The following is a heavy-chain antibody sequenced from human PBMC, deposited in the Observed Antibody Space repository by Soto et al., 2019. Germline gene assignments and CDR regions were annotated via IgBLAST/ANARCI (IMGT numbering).Heavy chain of an antibody. V-gene: IGHV4-39*02. D-gene: IGHD1-26*01. CDR2: IYYSGST. Sequence: QLQLQESDPGLVKPSETLSLTCTVSGGSMSSSSYYWGWIGQPPGKGLEWIGSIYYSGSTYYNPSLKSRVTISVDTSKNHFSLKLSSVTAADTAVYYCATQEVGGSYVYTFDPWGQGTLVTVSS. CDR3: ATQEVGGSYVYTFDP. J-gene: IGHJ5*02. CDR1: GGSMSSSSYY.